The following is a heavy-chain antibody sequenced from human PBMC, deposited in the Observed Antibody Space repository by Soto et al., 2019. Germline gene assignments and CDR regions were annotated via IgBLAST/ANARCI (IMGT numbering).Heavy chain of an antibody. Sequence: QVQLVQSGAEVKKPGASVKVSCKASGYTFTSYGISWVRQAPGQGLEWMGWISAYNGNTNYAQKLQGRDTMTTDTYPSTAYMKRRSRRSADTAVYYCASEWSSEAAAGNEGDSWAQGTLVTVSS. D-gene: IGHD6-13*01. CDR3: ASEWSSEAAAGNEGDS. CDR2: ISAYNGNT. CDR1: GYTFTSYG. V-gene: IGHV1-18*01. J-gene: IGHJ4*02.